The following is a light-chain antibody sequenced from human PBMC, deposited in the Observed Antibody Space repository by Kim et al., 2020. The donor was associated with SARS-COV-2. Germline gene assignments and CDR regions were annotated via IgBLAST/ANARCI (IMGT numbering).Light chain of an antibody. CDR2: GQN. CDR3: ESRDNSGVHVL. J-gene: IGLJ2*01. Sequence: SSALTQDPAVSVALGQTVRITCQGDSLRNYYATWYHQKPGQAPVHVIYGQNRRPSGIPDRFSGSRSGNTASLTITGAQAEDEGDYYCESRDNSGVHVLFGGGTQLTVL. V-gene: IGLV3-19*01. CDR1: SLRNYY.